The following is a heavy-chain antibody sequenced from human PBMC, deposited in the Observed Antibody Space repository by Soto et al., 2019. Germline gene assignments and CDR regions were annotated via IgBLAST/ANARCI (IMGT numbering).Heavy chain of an antibody. J-gene: IGHJ5*02. CDR2: ISAYNGNT. D-gene: IGHD3-3*01. V-gene: IGHV1-18*01. CDR3: ARTPILYWFDP. CDR1: GYTFTSYG. Sequence: ASVKVSCEACGYTFTSYGISWVRQAPGQGLEWMGWISAYNGNTNYAQKLQGRVTMTTDTSTSTAYMELRSLRSDDTAVYYCARTPILYWFDPWGQGTLVTVSS.